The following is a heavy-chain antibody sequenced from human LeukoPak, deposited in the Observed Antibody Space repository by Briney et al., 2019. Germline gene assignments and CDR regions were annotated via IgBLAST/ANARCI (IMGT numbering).Heavy chain of an antibody. Sequence: SGTLSLTCTVSGGSISSYYWSWIRQPPGKGLEWIGYIYYSGSTNYNPSLKSRVTISVDTSKNQFSLKLSSVTAADTAVYYCARDQLGAIDYWGQGTLVTVSS. CDR3: ARDQLGAIDY. V-gene: IGHV4-59*01. CDR2: IYYSGST. J-gene: IGHJ4*02. CDR1: GGSISSYY. D-gene: IGHD7-27*01.